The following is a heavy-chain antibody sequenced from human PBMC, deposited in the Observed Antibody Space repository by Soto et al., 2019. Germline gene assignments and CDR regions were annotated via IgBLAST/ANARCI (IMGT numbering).Heavy chain of an antibody. V-gene: IGHV3-30-3*01. CDR2: ISYDGSNK. CDR1: GFTFSSYA. D-gene: IGHD6-13*01. J-gene: IGHJ5*02. Sequence: PGGSLRLSCAASGFTFSSYAMHWVRQAPGKGLEWVAVISYDGSNKYYADSVKGRFTISRDNSKNTLYLQMNSLRAEDTAVYYCARDRIAEAGTPISWFDPWGQGTLVTVSS. CDR3: ARDRIAEAGTPISWFDP.